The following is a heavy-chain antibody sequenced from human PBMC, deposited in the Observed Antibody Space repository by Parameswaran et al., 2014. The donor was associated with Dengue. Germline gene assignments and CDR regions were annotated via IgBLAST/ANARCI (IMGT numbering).Heavy chain of an antibody. CDR2: IYSGGST. D-gene: IGHD3-22*01. Sequence: WIRQPPGKGLEWVSVIYSGGSTYYADSVKGRFTISRDNSKNTLYLQMNSLRAEDTAVYYCARAGYYYDSSELTDAFDIWGQGTMVTVSS. J-gene: IGHJ3*02. CDR3: ARAGYYYDSSELTDAFDI. V-gene: IGHV3-53*01.